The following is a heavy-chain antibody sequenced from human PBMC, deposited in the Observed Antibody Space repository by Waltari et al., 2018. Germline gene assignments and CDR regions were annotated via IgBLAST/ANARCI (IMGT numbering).Heavy chain of an antibody. V-gene: IGHV3-53*02. CDR1: GFTVSSNS. D-gene: IGHD5-12*01. Sequence: EVQLVETGGGLLQPGGSLRLSCAASGFTVSSNSMTWVRQAPGKGLEAVSFIYGADITSYADSVKGRFTVSRDNSKNTLFLQMNSLRVDDTAVYFCAKQHSAYDYFFDYWGQGTLVTVSS. J-gene: IGHJ4*02. CDR3: AKQHSAYDYFFDY. CDR2: IYGADIT.